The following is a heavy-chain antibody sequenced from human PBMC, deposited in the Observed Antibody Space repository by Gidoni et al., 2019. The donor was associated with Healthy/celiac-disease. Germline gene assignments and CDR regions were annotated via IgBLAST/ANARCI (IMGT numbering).Heavy chain of an antibody. CDR3: ARVMNDYSNYAVDY. CDR1: GGSISSGGYY. CDR2: IYYSAST. Sequence: QVQLQESGPGLVKPSQTLSLTCTVSGGSISSGGYYWSWIRQHPGKGLEWIGYIYYSASTYYNPSLKSRVTISGDTSKNQFSLKLSSVTAADTAVYYCARVMNDYSNYAVDYWGQGTLVTVSS. V-gene: IGHV4-31*03. J-gene: IGHJ4*02. D-gene: IGHD4-4*01.